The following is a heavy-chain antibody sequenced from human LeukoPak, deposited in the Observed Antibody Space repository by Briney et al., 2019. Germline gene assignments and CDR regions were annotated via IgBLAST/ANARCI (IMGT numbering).Heavy chain of an antibody. CDR3: ARSAGLVIWKNYYGMDV. CDR1: GYTFTSYY. CDR2: INPSGGST. D-gene: IGHD3/OR15-3a*01. Sequence: GASVKVSCKASGYTFTSYYMHWVRQAPGQGLEWMGIINPSGGSTSHAQKFQGRVTMTRDMSTSTVYMELSSLRSEDTAVYYCARSAGLVIWKNYYGMDVWGQGTTVTVSS. V-gene: IGHV1-46*01. J-gene: IGHJ6*02.